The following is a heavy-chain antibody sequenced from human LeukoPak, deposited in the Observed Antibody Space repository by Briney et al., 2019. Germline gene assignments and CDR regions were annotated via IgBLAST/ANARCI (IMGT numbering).Heavy chain of an antibody. CDR3: ARGRVAPDY. J-gene: IGHJ4*02. CDR2: INHSGTT. V-gene: IGHV4-34*01. CDR1: GGSFSDHH. Sequence: SEALSLMCVVYGGSFSDHHWTWIRQSPGKGLEWIGEINHSGTTNYHPSLKSRVTISMDSSTNQFSLKLTSVTFADTAVYYCARGRVAPDYWGQGTLVTVSS. D-gene: IGHD5-12*01.